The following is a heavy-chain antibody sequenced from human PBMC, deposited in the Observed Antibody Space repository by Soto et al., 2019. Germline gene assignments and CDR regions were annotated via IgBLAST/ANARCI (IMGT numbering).Heavy chain of an antibody. CDR2: IYYSGRT. Sequence: QVQLQESGPGLVRPSETLSLTCSVSGGSISDYQWNWIRQSPGTGLEWIGYIYYSGRTNYNPSLNVRLTISLDTSSNQFSRRLSSLTAADTAVYYCARLRGLGEISPYFDYWGQGDLVNVSS. J-gene: IGHJ4*02. CDR1: GGSISDYQ. CDR3: ARLRGLGEISPYFDY. D-gene: IGHD3-16*02. V-gene: IGHV4-59*01.